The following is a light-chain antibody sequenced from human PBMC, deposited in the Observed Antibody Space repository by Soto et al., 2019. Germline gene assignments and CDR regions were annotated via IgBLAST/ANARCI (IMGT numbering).Light chain of an antibody. V-gene: IGKV3-11*01. Sequence: EIVLTQSPATLSLSPGERATLSCRASQGVSSYLAWYQQKPGQAPRLLLYDASNRATGIPARFSGSGSGTDFTLTISNLEPEDFAVYYCQHRSNWPPTFGQGTKVEIK. J-gene: IGKJ1*01. CDR2: DAS. CDR3: QHRSNWPPT. CDR1: QGVSSY.